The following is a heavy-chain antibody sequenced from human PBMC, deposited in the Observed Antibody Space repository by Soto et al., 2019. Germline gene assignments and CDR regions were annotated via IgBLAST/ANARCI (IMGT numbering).Heavy chain of an antibody. J-gene: IGHJ5*02. CDR1: GFTFSSYW. CDR2: IKQDGSEK. CDR3: AREGYCSSTSCYARRNWFDP. D-gene: IGHD2-2*01. V-gene: IGHV3-7*01. Sequence: EVQLGESGGGLVQPGGSLRLSCAASGFTFSSYWMSWVRQAPGKGLEWVANIKQDGSEKYYVDSVKGRFTISRDNAKNSLYLQMKSLRAEDTAVYYCAREGYCSSTSCYARRNWFDPWGQGTLVTVSS.